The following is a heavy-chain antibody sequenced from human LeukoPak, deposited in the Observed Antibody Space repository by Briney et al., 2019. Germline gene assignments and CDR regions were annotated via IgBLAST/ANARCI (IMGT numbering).Heavy chain of an antibody. Sequence: RPGGSLRLSCAASGFTFSLYTMHWFRQAPGRGLEWVSYITSSSSSIYYADSVKGRFTISRDNAKNSLCLQMNSLRAEDTAVYYCARDRAVVAFDVWGQGTMVAVSS. CDR2: ITSSSSSI. CDR3: ARDRAVVAFDV. CDR1: GFTFSLYT. V-gene: IGHV3-48*01. D-gene: IGHD2-21*01. J-gene: IGHJ3*01.